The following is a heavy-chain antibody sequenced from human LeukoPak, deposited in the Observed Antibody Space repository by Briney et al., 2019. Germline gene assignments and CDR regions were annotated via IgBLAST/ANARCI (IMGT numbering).Heavy chain of an antibody. Sequence: GGSLRLSCAASGFIFDDYAMHWVRQAPGKGLEWISGISWNSDSIGYADSVKGRFTISRDNAKNSLYLQMNSLRAEDTAVYYCARDRINIVVVPAALGYWGQGTLVTVSS. J-gene: IGHJ4*02. CDR1: GFIFDDYA. D-gene: IGHD2-2*01. CDR3: ARDRINIVVVPAALGY. CDR2: ISWNSDSI. V-gene: IGHV3-9*01.